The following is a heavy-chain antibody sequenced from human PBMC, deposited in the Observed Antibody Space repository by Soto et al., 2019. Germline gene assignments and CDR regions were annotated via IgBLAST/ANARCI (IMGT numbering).Heavy chain of an antibody. CDR2: INPNSGGT. CDR1: GYTFTGYY. D-gene: IGHD3-22*01. CDR3: ARVIYDSSGYNEVDY. J-gene: IGHJ4*02. V-gene: IGHV1-2*02. Sequence: ASVKVSCKASGYTFTGYYMHWVRQAPGQGLEWMGWINPNSGGTNYAQKFQGRVTMTRDTSISTAYMELSRLRSDDTAVYYCARVIYDSSGYNEVDYWGQGTLVTVS.